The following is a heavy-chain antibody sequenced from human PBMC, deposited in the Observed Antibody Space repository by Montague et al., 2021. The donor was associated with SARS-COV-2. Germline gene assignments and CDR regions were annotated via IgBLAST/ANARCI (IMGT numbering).Heavy chain of an antibody. CDR2: VDPEDGKT. J-gene: IGHJ4*02. CDR3: ATSADRGSTGRFDF. D-gene: IGHD3-10*01. CDR1: GYSLTELP. Sequence: SVKVSCKVSGYSLTELPMHWVRQAPVKGLEWMGGVDPEDGKTIYXQNFQGRLTIAEDTSADTAYMELSSLRSDDTAVYYCATSADRGSTGRFDFWGQGTLVTVSS. V-gene: IGHV1-24*01.